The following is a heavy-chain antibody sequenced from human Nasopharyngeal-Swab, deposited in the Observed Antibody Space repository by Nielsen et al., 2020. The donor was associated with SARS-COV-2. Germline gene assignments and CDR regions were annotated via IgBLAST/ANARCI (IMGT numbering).Heavy chain of an antibody. D-gene: IGHD2-2*01. J-gene: IGHJ5*02. Sequence: WIRQPPGKGLEWMGEINHSGSTNYNPSLKSRVTISVDTSKNQFSLKLSSVTAADTAVYYCARSLCSTSCYDLHCFDPWGQGTLVTVSS. CDR2: INHSGST. V-gene: IGHV4-34*01. CDR3: ARSLCSTSCYDLHCFDP.